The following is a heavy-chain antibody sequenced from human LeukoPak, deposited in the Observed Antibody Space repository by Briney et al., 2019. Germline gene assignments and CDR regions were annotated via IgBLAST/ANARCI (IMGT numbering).Heavy chain of an antibody. Sequence: TTSETLSLTCAVSGASISSYDWSWIRRPPGKGLEWIGYIYYSGSANYNPSLKSRVTISVDTSKNQFSLNLSSVTAADTAVYYCARYLGVNVGNPGDYGMDVWGQGTTVTVSS. CDR3: ARYLGVNVGNPGDYGMDV. CDR2: IYYSGSA. J-gene: IGHJ6*02. CDR1: GASISSYD. D-gene: IGHD3-16*01. V-gene: IGHV4-59*08.